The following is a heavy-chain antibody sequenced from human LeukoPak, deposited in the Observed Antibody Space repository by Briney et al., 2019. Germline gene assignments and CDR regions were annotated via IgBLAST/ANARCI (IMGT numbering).Heavy chain of an antibody. CDR2: INPDDSDT. V-gene: IGHV5-51*01. D-gene: IGHD3-10*01. CDR3: ARSTMLRGLFYYMDV. Sequence: GESLKISCKGSGYSFTNYWIAWVRQMPGKGLEWMGIINPDDSDTRYSPSFQGQVTISVDESISTAYLQWSSLKASDTAIYYCARSTMLRGLFYYMDVWGKGTTVTISS. CDR1: GYSFTNYW. J-gene: IGHJ6*03.